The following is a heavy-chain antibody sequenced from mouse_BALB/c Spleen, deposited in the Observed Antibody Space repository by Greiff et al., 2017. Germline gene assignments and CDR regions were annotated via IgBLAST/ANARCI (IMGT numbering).Heavy chain of an antibody. J-gene: IGHJ4*01. CDR2: IWTGGGT. D-gene: IGHD2-14*01. CDR1: GFSLTSYD. V-gene: IGHV2-9-2*01. CDR3: ARNWGVRRDYAMDY. Sequence: QVQLQQSGPGLVAPSQSLSITCTVSGFSLTSYDISWIRQPPGKGLEWLGVIWTGGGTNYNSAFMSRLSISKDNSKSQVFFKMNSLQANDTAIYYCARNWGVRRDYAMDYWGQGTSVTVSS.